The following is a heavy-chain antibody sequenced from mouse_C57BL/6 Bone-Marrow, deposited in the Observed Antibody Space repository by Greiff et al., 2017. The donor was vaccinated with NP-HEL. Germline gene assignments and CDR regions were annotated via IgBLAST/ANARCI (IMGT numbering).Heavy chain of an antibody. V-gene: IGHV14-4*01. CDR3: TTFYCDNSLDY. CDR2: IDPENGDT. J-gene: IGHJ2*01. CDR1: GFNIKDDY. Sequence: EVQLQQSGAELVRPGASVKLSCTASGFNIKDDYMHWVKQRPEQGLEWIGWIDPENGDTEYASKFQGKATITADTSSNTAYLQLSSLTSEDTAVYYCTTFYCDNSLDYWGQGTTLTVSS. D-gene: IGHD2-1*01.